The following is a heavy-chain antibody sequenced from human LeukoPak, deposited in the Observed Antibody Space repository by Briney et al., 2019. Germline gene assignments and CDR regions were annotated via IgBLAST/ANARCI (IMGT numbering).Heavy chain of an antibody. CDR2: ISSDGSKK. J-gene: IGHJ4*02. V-gene: IGHV3-30*04. Sequence: GGTLRLSCAASGFTLSNYAMSWVRQAPGKGLEWLAVISSDGSKKFYADSMKGRFTISRDNSKNTLYLQVNSLRAEDTAVFYCTRGARKGDDYGGFFDYWGQGTPVTVSS. CDR3: TRGARKGDDYGGFFDY. D-gene: IGHD4-23*01. CDR1: GFTLSNYA.